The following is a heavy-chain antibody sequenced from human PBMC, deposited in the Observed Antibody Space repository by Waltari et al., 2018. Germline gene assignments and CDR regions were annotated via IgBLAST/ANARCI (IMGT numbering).Heavy chain of an antibody. V-gene: IGHV4-4*07. D-gene: IGHD3-10*01. CDR1: GGSISRYY. CDR3: ARDRRVTMVRGVTNWFDP. Sequence: QVQLQESGPGLVKPSETLSLTCTVPGGSISRYYWSWILQPAGQGLEWIGRIYTSGSTNYNPSLKSRVTMSVDTSKNQFSLKLSSVTAADTAVYYCARDRRVTMVRGVTNWFDPWGQGTLVTVSS. J-gene: IGHJ5*02. CDR2: IYTSGST.